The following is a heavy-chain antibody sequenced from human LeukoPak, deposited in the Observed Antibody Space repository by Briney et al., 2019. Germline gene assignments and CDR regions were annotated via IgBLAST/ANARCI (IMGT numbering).Heavy chain of an antibody. CDR1: GFTFSSNY. Sequence: GGSLRLSCAASGFTFSSNYMSWVRQAPGKGLEWVSVIYSGGSTYYADSVKGRFTISRDNAKNSLYLQMHSLRAEDTALYYCARGAYNSGGTHENWGQGTLVTVSS. V-gene: IGHV3-66*01. D-gene: IGHD3-22*01. CDR3: ARGAYNSGGTHEN. CDR2: IYSGGST. J-gene: IGHJ4*02.